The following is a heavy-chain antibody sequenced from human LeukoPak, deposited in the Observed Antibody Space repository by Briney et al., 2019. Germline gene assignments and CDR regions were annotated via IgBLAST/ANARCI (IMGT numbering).Heavy chain of an antibody. J-gene: IGHJ4*02. CDR1: SGSISPYY. Sequence: SETLSLTCTVSSGSISPYYWSWIRQPPGKGLEWIGYIYYTGSANYNPYLKSRVTISVDTSKIQFSLKLTSVTAADTAVYYCARSCGSGHYFDYWGQGTLVTVSS. V-gene: IGHV4-59*01. D-gene: IGHD3-10*01. CDR2: IYYTGSA. CDR3: ARSCGSGHYFDY.